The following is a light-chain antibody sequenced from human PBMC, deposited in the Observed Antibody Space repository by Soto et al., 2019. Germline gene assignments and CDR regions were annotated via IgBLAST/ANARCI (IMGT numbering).Light chain of an antibody. CDR1: QSVSNY. V-gene: IGKV3-20*01. J-gene: IGKJ1*01. CDR3: HQYGGSPQT. CDR2: GAS. Sequence: EMVLTQSPGTLSLSPGERATLSCRTSQSVSNYLAWYQRKPGQAPRLLIYGASSRATGIPDRFSGSGSGTDFTPTISRLEPEDFAVYYCHQYGGSPQTFGQGTKV.